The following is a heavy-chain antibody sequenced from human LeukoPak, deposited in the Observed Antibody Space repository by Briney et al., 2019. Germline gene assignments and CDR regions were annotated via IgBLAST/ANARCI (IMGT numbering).Heavy chain of an antibody. CDR1: GFSVSNNY. J-gene: IGHJ1*01. V-gene: IGHV3-66*01. Sequence: GGSLRLSRAASGFSVSNNYMSWVRQAPGKGLEWVSVIYSGGSTFYADSVKGRFTISRDNSKNTLYLQMNSLRAEDTAVYYCASDSYSPEYFQHWGQGTLVTVSS. CDR2: IYSGGST. D-gene: IGHD2-15*01. CDR3: ASDSYSPEYFQH.